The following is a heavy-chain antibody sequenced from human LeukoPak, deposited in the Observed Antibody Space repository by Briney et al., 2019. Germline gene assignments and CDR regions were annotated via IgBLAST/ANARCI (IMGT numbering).Heavy chain of an antibody. CDR1: GYTFSDYG. D-gene: IGHD3-16*01. Sequence: ASVRVSCKASGYTFSDYGIIWVRQAPGQGLEWMGTIRPGDTRTTYAQKFQGRVTMTWDMSTTTGYMELSSLRSEDAAVYYCVREKSGGTYDYWGQGTLVTVSS. V-gene: IGHV1-46*01. CDR3: VREKSGGTYDY. J-gene: IGHJ4*02. CDR2: IRPGDTRT.